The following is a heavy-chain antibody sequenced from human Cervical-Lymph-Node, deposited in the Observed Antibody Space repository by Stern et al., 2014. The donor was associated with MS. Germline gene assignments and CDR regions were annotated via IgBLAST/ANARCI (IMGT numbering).Heavy chain of an antibody. CDR3: ATHRGRVTYYYGMDV. CDR1: GYTLSEIS. V-gene: IGHV1-24*01. Sequence: VPLVESGAEVKKPGASVKVSCKVSGYTLSEISMHWVRQAPGKGLEWMGGFDPEHGETRYAQKFQGRVTMAEDRSTDTAYVELSSLRSEDTAVYYCATHRGRVTYYYGMDVWGQGTTVTVSS. J-gene: IGHJ6*02. CDR2: FDPEHGET. D-gene: IGHD2-21*02.